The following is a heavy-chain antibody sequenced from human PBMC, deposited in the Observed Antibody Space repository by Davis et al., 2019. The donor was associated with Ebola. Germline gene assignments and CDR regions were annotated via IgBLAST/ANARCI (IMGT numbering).Heavy chain of an antibody. CDR1: GFTFSSYA. CDR3: ARAWGSSWYWWFDP. V-gene: IGHV3-30*04. J-gene: IGHJ5*02. CDR2: ISYDGSNK. D-gene: IGHD6-13*01. Sequence: GESLKISCAASGFTFSSYAMHWVRQAPGKGLEWVAVISYDGSNKYYADSVKGRFTISRDNSKNTLYLQMNSLRAEDTAVYYCARAWGSSWYWWFDPWGQGTLVTVSS.